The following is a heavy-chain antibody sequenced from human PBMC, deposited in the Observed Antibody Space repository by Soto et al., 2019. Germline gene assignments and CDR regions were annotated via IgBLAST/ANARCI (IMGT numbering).Heavy chain of an antibody. V-gene: IGHV2-5*02. J-gene: IGHJ4*02. D-gene: IGHD6-13*01. CDR3: AHRLAATGLFDY. Sequence: QITLKESGPTLVKPTQTLTLTCTFSGFSLSTSGVGVGWIRQPPGKALEWLALIYWDDDKRYSPSLKSRLTITKDTAKNQVVLTMTNMDPVDTATYYCAHRLAATGLFDYWGQGTLVTVAA. CDR2: IYWDDDK. CDR1: GFSLSTSGVG.